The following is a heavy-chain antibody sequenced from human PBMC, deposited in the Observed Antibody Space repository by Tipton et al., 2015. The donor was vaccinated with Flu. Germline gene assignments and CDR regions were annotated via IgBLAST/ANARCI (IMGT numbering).Heavy chain of an antibody. D-gene: IGHD3-10*01. V-gene: IGHV4-39*07. J-gene: IGHJ4*02. CDR1: GGSISSSSYY. CDR3: ARDRLLWFGELFPDY. CDR2: IYYSGST. Sequence: TLSLTCTVSGGSISSSSYYWGWIRQPPGEGLEWIGSIYYSGSTYYNPSLKSRVTISVDTSKNQFSLKLSSVTAADTAVYYCARDRLLWFGELFPDYWGQGTLVTVSS.